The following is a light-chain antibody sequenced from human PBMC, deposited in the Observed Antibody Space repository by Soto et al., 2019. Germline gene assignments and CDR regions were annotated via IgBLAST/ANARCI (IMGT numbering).Light chain of an antibody. CDR1: QSISSY. CDR3: QQYNSYST. Sequence: DIQMTQSPSSLSASVGDIVTITCRASQSISSYLNWYQQKPGKAPKLLIYAASSLQSGVPSRFSGSGSGTDFTLTISSLQPDDFATYYCQQYNSYSTFGQGTKVDIK. J-gene: IGKJ1*01. CDR2: AAS. V-gene: IGKV1-39*01.